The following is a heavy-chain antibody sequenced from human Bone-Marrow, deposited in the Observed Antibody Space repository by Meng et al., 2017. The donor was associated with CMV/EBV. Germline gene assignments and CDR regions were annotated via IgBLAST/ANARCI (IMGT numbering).Heavy chain of an antibody. V-gene: IGHV1-18*01. Sequence: ASVKVSCKTSGYPFISYGISWVRQAPGKGLEWMGWISGHNGRTNYAESFQGRLTLTTDTSTSTAYMELRNLRSDDTAVYYCASSTRPFYGMDVWGQGTTVTVSS. CDR1: GYPFISYG. CDR2: ISGHNGRT. CDR3: ASSTRPFYGMDV. J-gene: IGHJ6*02.